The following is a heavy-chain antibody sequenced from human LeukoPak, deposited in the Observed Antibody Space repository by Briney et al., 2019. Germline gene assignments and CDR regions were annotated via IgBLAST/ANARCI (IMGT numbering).Heavy chain of an antibody. J-gene: IGHJ4*02. D-gene: IGHD4-11*01. CDR3: AKEGLYSNPLRD. Sequence: GRSLRLSCAASGFTFSSYGMHWVRQAPGKGLEWVAVIWYDGSNKYYADSVKGRFTISRDNSKNTLYLQMNSLRAEDTAVYYCAKEGLYSNPLRDWGQGTLVTVSS. CDR1: GFTFSSYG. V-gene: IGHV3-33*06. CDR2: IWYDGSNK.